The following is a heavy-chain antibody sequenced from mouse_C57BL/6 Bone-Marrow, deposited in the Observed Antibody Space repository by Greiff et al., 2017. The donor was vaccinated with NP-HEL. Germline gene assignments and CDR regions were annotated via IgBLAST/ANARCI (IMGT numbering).Heavy chain of an antibody. D-gene: IGHD1-1*01. Sequence: EVKLMESGPGLVKPSQSLSLTCSVTGYSITSGYYWNWIRQFPGNKLEWMGYISYDGSNNYNPSLKNRISITRDTSKNQFFLKLNSVTTEDTATYYCAREYYYGSGYAMDYWGQGTSVTVSS. CDR2: ISYDGSN. CDR1: GYSITSGYY. J-gene: IGHJ4*01. V-gene: IGHV3-6*01. CDR3: AREYYYGSGYAMDY.